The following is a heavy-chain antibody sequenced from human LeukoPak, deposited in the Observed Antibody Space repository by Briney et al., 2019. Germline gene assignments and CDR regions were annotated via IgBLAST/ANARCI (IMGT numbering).Heavy chain of an antibody. CDR1: GFTFSSYA. D-gene: IGHD3-10*01. V-gene: IGHV3-23*01. CDR2: TGGDGSRT. CDR3: AKYRPGTYYRGPGMDV. Sequence: GGSLRLSCAASGFTFSSYAMSWVRQAPGKGLEWVSATGGDGSRTFYADFVKGRFTISRDNSKNTLYLRVDSLRAEDTAVYYCAKYRPGTYYRGPGMDVWGQGTTVTVSS. J-gene: IGHJ6*02.